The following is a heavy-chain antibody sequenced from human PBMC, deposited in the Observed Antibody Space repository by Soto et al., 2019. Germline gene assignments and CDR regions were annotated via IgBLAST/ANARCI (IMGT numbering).Heavy chain of an antibody. CDR2: IYHTGST. Sequence: SETLSLTCTVSGGSISSYYWSWIRQPPGKGLEWIGYIYHTGSTNYNPSLKSRVTISVDTSKNHFSLKLSSVTAADTAVYYCAGDGYTLTPNYYYGMDVWGQGTTVTVS. D-gene: IGHD4-4*01. J-gene: IGHJ6*02. V-gene: IGHV4-59*01. CDR1: GGSISSYY. CDR3: AGDGYTLTPNYYYGMDV.